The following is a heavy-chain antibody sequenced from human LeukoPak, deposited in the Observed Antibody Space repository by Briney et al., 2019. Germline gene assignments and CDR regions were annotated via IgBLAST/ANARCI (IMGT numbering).Heavy chain of an antibody. CDR3: TTDRGELDGVNAFDI. D-gene: IGHD1-26*01. CDR2: IKSKTDGGTT. CDR1: GFTFSSAW. V-gene: IGHV3-15*01. J-gene: IGHJ3*02. Sequence: GGSLRLSCAASGFTFSSAWMSWVRQAPGKGLEWVGRIKSKTDGGTTDYAAPVKGKFTISRDDSKNTLYLQMNSLKTEDTAVYYCTTDRGELDGVNAFDIRGQGTMVTVSS.